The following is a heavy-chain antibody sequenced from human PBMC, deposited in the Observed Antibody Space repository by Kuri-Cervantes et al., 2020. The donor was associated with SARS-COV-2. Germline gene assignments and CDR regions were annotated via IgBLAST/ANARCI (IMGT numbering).Heavy chain of an antibody. CDR3: ARGYQLPAMFYYGMDV. CDR2: ISSSSSYT. D-gene: IGHD2-2*01. V-gene: IGHV3-11*06. Sequence: GGSLRLSCAASGFTFSDYYMSWIRQAPGKGLEWVSYISSSSSYTNYADSVRGRSTISRDNAKNSLYLQMNSLRAEDTAVYYCARGYQLPAMFYYGMDVWGQGTTVTVSS. CDR1: GFTFSDYY. J-gene: IGHJ6*02.